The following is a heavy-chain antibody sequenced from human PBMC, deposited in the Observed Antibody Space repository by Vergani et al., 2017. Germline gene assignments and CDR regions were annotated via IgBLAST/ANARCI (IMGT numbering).Heavy chain of an antibody. CDR3: ARLLRQQLVDY. CDR1: GDSMNSGKYY. J-gene: IGHJ4*02. CDR2: IYHSGST. Sequence: QVQLQESGPRLVKPSEALSLTCTVSGDSMNSGKYYWGWVRQSPGRGLEWIGSIYHSGSTYYNPSLKSRVTISVDTSKNQFSLKLSSVTAADTAVYYCARLLRQQLVDYWGQGTLVTVSS. V-gene: IGHV4-38-2*02. D-gene: IGHD6-13*01.